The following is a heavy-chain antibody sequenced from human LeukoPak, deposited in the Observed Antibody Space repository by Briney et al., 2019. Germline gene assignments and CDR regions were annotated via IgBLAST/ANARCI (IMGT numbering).Heavy chain of an antibody. CDR2: IYYSGST. V-gene: IGHV4-59*01. Sequence: NASETLSLTCTVSGDSISSYYWNWVRQPPGKGLEWIGYIYYSGSTNCNPSLKSRVTISIDTSKNQFSLKLRSVTAADTAVYYCAREVPIVRGLRWDYWGQGTLVTVSS. CDR1: GDSISSYY. D-gene: IGHD3-10*01. J-gene: IGHJ4*02. CDR3: AREVPIVRGLRWDY.